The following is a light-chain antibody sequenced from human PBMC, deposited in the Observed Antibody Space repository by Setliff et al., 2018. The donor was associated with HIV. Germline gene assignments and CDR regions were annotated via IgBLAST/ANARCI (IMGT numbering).Light chain of an antibody. J-gene: IGLJ1*01. CDR2: DVI. Sequence: QSALTQPRSVSGSPGQSVTISCTGTTSDVGGYNFVSWYQHHPGKAPKLMIYDVIKRPSGVPDRFSGSKSGNTASLTISGLQAEDEADYYCCSYAGSYTFVFGTGTKAPS. CDR3: CSYAGSYTFV. V-gene: IGLV2-11*01. CDR1: TSDVGGYNF.